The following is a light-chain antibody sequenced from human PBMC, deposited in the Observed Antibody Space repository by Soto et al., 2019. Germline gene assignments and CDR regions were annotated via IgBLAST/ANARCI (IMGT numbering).Light chain of an antibody. CDR2: YAS. CDR3: QHRSSWPYT. J-gene: IGKJ2*01. Sequence: EIVLTQSPATLSSSPGERATLSCRASQSVSSSLNWYQQKPGQAPRLLIYYASSRATGIPARFSGSGSGTDFTLTISSLEPEDFAVYYCQHRSSWPYTFGQGSKLEIK. V-gene: IGKV3-11*01. CDR1: QSVSSS.